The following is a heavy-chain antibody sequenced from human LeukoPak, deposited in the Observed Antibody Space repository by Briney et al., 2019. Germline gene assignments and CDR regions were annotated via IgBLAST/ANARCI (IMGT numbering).Heavy chain of an antibody. Sequence: KPSETLSLTCTVSGGSISSSSYYWGSIRQPPGKGLEWIGSIYYSGSTYYNPSLKSRVTISIDTSKNQFSLKLSSVTAADTAVYYCARDFWSGYFDYWGQGTLVTVSS. V-gene: IGHV4-39*02. CDR2: IYYSGST. J-gene: IGHJ4*02. CDR3: ARDFWSGYFDY. D-gene: IGHD3-3*01. CDR1: GGSISSSSYY.